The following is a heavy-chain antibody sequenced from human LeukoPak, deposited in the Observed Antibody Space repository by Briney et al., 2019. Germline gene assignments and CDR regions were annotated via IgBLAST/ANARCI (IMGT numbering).Heavy chain of an antibody. CDR1: GFTFDDYA. Sequence: PGRSLRLSCAASGFTFDDYAMHWVRQAPGKGLEWASGISWNSGSIGYADSVKGRFTISRDNAKNSLYLQMNSLRAEDTAVYYCAKLDMVRGAPFDYWGQGTLVTVSS. V-gene: IGHV3-9*01. D-gene: IGHD3-10*01. CDR3: AKLDMVRGAPFDY. J-gene: IGHJ4*02. CDR2: ISWNSGSI.